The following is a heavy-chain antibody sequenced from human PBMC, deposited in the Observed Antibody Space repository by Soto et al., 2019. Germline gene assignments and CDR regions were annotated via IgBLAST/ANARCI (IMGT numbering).Heavy chain of an antibody. D-gene: IGHD5-12*01. J-gene: IGHJ6*02. CDR2: IKQDGSEK. Sequence: AGGSLRLSCAASGFTFSSYWMSWVRQAPGKGLEWVANIKQDGSEKYYVDSVKGRFTISRDNAKNSLYLQMNSLRAEDTAVYYCARAKIVARSGGMDVGGQGTTVTVSS. CDR3: ARAKIVARSGGMDV. CDR1: GFTFSSYW. V-gene: IGHV3-7*01.